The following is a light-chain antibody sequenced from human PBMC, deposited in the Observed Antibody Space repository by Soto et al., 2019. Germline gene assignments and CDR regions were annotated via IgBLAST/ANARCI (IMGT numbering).Light chain of an antibody. Sequence: ETEMAHSLATLSGAEGECRTRCSPASQSVSSNLAWYQQKPGQAPRLLIYGTSTRATGIPARFSGGGSGTDFTLTISRLEPEDFAVYYCQQCGSSPWTFRQGTKVDIK. J-gene: IGKJ1*01. V-gene: IGKV3-20*01. CDR2: GTS. CDR1: QSVSSN. CDR3: QQCGSSPWT.